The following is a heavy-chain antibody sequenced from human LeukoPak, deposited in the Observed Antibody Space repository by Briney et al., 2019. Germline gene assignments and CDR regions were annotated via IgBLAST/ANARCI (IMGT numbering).Heavy chain of an antibody. J-gene: IGHJ5*02. CDR1: GFTVNNNY. Sequence: GGSLRLSCAASGFTVNNNYMSRVRQAPGKGLEWVAVIYSGGSTYYADSVKGRFTISRDNSKNTMYLQMNSLRAEDTAVYYCARDQIRFDPWGQGTLVTVSS. V-gene: IGHV3-66*01. CDR3: ARDQIRFDP. CDR2: IYSGGST.